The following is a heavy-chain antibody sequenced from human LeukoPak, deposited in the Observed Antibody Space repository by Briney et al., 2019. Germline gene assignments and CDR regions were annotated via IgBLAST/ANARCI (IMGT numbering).Heavy chain of an antibody. Sequence: ASVKVSCKASGYTFTGYYMHWVRQAPGQGLEWMGWINPNSGGTNYAQKFQGRVTMTRDTSISTAYMELSRLRSDDTAVYYCARARLYSSSINWFDPWGQGTLVTVSS. V-gene: IGHV1-2*02. CDR3: ARARLYSSSINWFDP. D-gene: IGHD6-13*01. J-gene: IGHJ5*02. CDR1: GYTFTGYY. CDR2: INPNSGGT.